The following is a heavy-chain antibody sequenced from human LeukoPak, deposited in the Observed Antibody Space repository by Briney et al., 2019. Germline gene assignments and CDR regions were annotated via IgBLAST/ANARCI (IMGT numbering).Heavy chain of an antibody. CDR3: ARASKEDAFDI. J-gene: IGHJ3*02. D-gene: IGHD2/OR15-2a*01. CDR2: INPSGGST. CDR1: GYTFTSYY. V-gene: IGHV1-46*01. Sequence: ASVKVSCKASGYTFTSYYMHWVRQAPGQGLEGMGIINPSGGSTSYAQKFQGRVTMTRDTSTSTVYMELSSLRSEDTAVYYCARASKEDAFDIWGQGTMVTVSS.